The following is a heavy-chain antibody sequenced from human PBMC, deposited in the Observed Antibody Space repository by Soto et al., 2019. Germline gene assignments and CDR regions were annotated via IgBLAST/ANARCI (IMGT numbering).Heavy chain of an antibody. J-gene: IGHJ6*03. Sequence: SETLSLTCAVYGGSFSGYYWSWIRQPPGKGLEWIGEINHSGSTNYNPSLKSRVTISVDTSKNQFSLKLSSVTAADTAVYYCARNPCSGGSCYPRQGYYYYYMDVWGKGTTVTVSS. CDR1: GGSFSGYY. CDR2: INHSGST. V-gene: IGHV4-34*01. CDR3: ARNPCSGGSCYPRQGYYYYYMDV. D-gene: IGHD2-15*01.